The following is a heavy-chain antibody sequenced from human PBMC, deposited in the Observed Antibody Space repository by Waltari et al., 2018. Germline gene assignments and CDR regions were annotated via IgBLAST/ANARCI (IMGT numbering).Heavy chain of an antibody. CDR2: IHSAAGT. Sequence: SGFSVYRDFMMWVRQDPGKGLEWVSIIHSAAGTFYADSVKSRFTISTDTAKNTLHLQMNSLRAEDTARYYCASRLTWGQGTLVTVSS. CDR1: GFSVYRDF. J-gene: IGHJ5*02. CDR3: ASRLT. V-gene: IGHV3-53*01.